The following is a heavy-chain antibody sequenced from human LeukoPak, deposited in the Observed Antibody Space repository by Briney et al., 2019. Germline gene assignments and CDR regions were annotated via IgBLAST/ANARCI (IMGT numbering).Heavy chain of an antibody. CDR2: IRYDGSNK. V-gene: IGHV3-30*02. CDR1: GFTFSSYG. D-gene: IGHD3-3*01. Sequence: GGSLRLSCAASGFTFSSYGVHWVRQAPGKGLEWVAFIRYDGSNKYYADSVEGRFTISRDNSENTLYLRMNNLRAEDTAVVYCARTYYDYWSGPYAFDIWGQGTMVTVSS. J-gene: IGHJ3*02. CDR3: ARTYYDYWSGPYAFDI.